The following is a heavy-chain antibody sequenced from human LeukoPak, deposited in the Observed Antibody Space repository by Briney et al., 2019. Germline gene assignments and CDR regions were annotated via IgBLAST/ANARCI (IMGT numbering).Heavy chain of an antibody. CDR3: ARRGGSDPRGMDV. Sequence: ASVKVSCKASGYTFIGHYLHWVRQAPGQGLEWMGRINPNTGVTQYTENFQGRVTMTGDTSISTAYMELNGLRSDDTAVYYCARRGGSDPRGMDVWGQGTTVTVSS. D-gene: IGHD3-10*01. CDR2: INPNTGVT. V-gene: IGHV1-2*06. CDR1: GYTFIGHY. J-gene: IGHJ6*02.